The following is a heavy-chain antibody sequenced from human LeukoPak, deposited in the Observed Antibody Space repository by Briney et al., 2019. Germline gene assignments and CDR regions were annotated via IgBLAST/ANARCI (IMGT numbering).Heavy chain of an antibody. V-gene: IGHV4-59*01. Sequence: SETLSLTCTVSGGSISSYYWSWIRQPPGKGLEWIGYIYYSGSTNYNPSLKSRVTISVDTPKNQFSLKLSSVTAADTAVYYCARDKWLYDSSGYYSGLDYWGQGTLVTVSS. J-gene: IGHJ4*02. CDR3: ARDKWLYDSSGYYSGLDY. D-gene: IGHD3-22*01. CDR2: IYYSGST. CDR1: GGSISSYY.